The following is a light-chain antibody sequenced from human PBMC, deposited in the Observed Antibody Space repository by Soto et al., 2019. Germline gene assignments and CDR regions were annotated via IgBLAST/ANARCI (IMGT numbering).Light chain of an antibody. V-gene: IGLV2-14*01. J-gene: IGLJ1*01. CDR3: SSYTSSSTYV. CDR2: EVS. CDR1: SSDVGGYKY. Sequence: QSVLTQPASVSGSPGQSITISCTGTSSDVGGYKYVSWYQQHPGKAPKLMIYEVSNRPSGVSNRFSGSKSANTASLTISGLQAEDEADYYCSSYTSSSTYVFGTGTKVTVL.